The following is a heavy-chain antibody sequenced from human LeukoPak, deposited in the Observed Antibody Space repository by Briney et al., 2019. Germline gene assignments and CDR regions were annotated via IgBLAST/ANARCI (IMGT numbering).Heavy chain of an antibody. J-gene: IGHJ4*02. V-gene: IGHV3-53*01. D-gene: IGHD6-13*01. Sequence: GGSLRLSCAASGFTVSSNYMSWVRQAPGKGLEWVSVIYSGGSTYYADSVKGRFTISRDNAKNSLYLRMNSLRAEDTAVYYCARMKVAAAGYFDYWGQGTLVTVSS. CDR1: GFTVSSNY. CDR2: IYSGGST. CDR3: ARMKVAAAGYFDY.